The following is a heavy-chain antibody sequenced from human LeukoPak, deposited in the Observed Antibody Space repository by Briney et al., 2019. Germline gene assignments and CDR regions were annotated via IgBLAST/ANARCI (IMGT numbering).Heavy chain of an antibody. J-gene: IGHJ5*02. V-gene: IGHV3-74*01. Sequence: GGSLRLSCAASGFTFSSYWMHWVRQAPGKGLVWVSRINSDGSSTSYADSVKGRFTISRDNAKNTLYLQMNSLRAEDTAVYYCARDNSVGDYAWWFDPWGQGTLVTVSS. CDR3: ARDNSVGDYAWWFDP. CDR1: GFTFSSYW. CDR2: INSDGSST. D-gene: IGHD1-26*01.